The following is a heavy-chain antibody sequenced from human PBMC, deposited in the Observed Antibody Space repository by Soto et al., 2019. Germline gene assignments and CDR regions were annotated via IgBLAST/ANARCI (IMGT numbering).Heavy chain of an antibody. V-gene: IGHV3-30-3*01. D-gene: IGHD6-13*01. CDR1: GFTFSTYA. CDR3: ARGADSSSWYYFDY. J-gene: IGHJ4*02. CDR2: ISYDGSNK. Sequence: GGSLRLSCAASGFTFSTYAMHWVRQAPGKGLEWVTVISYDGSNKYYADSVKGRFTVSRDNSKSTLYLQMNSLRAEDTAVYYCARGADSSSWYYFDYSGQGTLVTVPQ.